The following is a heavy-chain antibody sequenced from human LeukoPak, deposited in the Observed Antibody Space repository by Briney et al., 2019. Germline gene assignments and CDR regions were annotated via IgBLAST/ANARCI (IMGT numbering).Heavy chain of an antibody. CDR3: ATDQRYAFDY. V-gene: IGHV3-48*02. CDR1: GFRFTDYP. D-gene: IGHD3-9*01. Sequence: GSLRLSCATSGFRFTDYPMNWVRQAPGKGLEWISNIRTTAEGAKYAYYADSVKGRVTISRDDGKNTLYLHMNSLRDDDTAVYYCATDQRYAFDYWGQGILVTVSS. CDR2: IRTTAEGAKYA. J-gene: IGHJ4*02.